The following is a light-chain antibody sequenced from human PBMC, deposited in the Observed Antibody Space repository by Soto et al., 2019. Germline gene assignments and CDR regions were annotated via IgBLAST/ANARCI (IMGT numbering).Light chain of an antibody. Sequence: EIVVTQSPATLSVSPGERATLSCRASQSVGNKVAWYQHKPGQTPRLIIYDISTRAAGVPARFSGSGYGTDFTLTISSLQSEDFAVYYCQQYNIWRSITFGQGTRLET. CDR1: QSVGNK. V-gene: IGKV3-15*01. J-gene: IGKJ5*01. CDR2: DIS. CDR3: QQYNIWRSIT.